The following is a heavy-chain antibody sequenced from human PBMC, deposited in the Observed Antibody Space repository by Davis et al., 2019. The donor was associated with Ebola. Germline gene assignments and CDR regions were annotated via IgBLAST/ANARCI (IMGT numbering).Heavy chain of an antibody. D-gene: IGHD6-13*01. CDR3: ARDRFRAAGTLDV. CDR2: ISGSGGST. Sequence: GESLKISCAASGFTFSSYAMSWVRQAPGKGLEWVSAISGSGGSTYYADSVKGRFTISRDNSKNTLYLQMNSLRAENTAVYYCARDRFRAAGTLDVWGKGTTVTVSS. CDR1: GFTFSSYA. V-gene: IGHV3-23*01. J-gene: IGHJ6*04.